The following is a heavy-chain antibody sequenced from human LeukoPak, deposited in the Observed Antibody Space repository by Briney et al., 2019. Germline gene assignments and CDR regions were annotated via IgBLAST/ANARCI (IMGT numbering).Heavy chain of an antibody. V-gene: IGHV3-23*01. J-gene: IGHJ4*02. D-gene: IGHD4-17*01. CDR3: AKVLDYGDYGGFDY. CDR1: GFTFSSYA. CDR2: ISGSGGST. Sequence: GGSLRLSCAASGFTFSSYAMSRVRQAPGKGLEWVSAISGSGGSTYYADSVKGRFTISRDNSKNTLYLQMNSLRAEDTAVYYCAKVLDYGDYGGFDYWGQGTLVTVSS.